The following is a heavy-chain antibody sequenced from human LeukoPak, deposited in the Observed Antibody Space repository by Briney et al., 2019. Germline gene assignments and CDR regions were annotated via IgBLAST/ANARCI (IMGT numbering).Heavy chain of an antibody. J-gene: IGHJ5*02. V-gene: IGHV3-74*01. Sequence: PSETLSLTRSVSGASISSDGFYWSWVRQAPGKGLLWVSRINTDGSSTSYADSVKGRFTITRDNAKNMVYLQMNSLRGEDTAVYYCARENFDPWGQGTQVTVSS. CDR1: GASISSDGFYW. CDR2: INTDGSST. CDR3: ARENFDP.